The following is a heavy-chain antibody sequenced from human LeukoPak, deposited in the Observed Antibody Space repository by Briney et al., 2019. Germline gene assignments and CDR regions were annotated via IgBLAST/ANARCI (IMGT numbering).Heavy chain of an antibody. CDR1: GYTFSGYY. V-gene: IGHV1-2*02. Sequence: GASVKVSCKASGYTFSGYYIHWVRQAPGQGLEWMGWINPNSGATNYAQRFQGRVTMTRDTSISTAYMELSRLRSDDTAVYSCARQYTSSSLGYWGQGTLVTVSS. CDR2: INPNSGAT. CDR3: ARQYTSSSLGY. J-gene: IGHJ4*02. D-gene: IGHD6-6*01.